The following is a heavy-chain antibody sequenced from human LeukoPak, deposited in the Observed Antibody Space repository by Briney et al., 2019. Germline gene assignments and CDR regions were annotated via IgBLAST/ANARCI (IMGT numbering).Heavy chain of an antibody. CDR1: GYTFTSYY. D-gene: IGHD2-15*01. V-gene: IGHV1-46*01. CDR2: INPSGGST. J-gene: IGHJ5*02. Sequence: PGGSLRLSCAASGYTFTSYYMHWVRQAPGHGLEWMGIINPSGGSTSYAQKFQGRVTMTRDTSTSTVYMELSSLRSEDTAVYYCARVRSELGWFDPWGQGTLVTVSS. CDR3: ARVRSELGWFDP.